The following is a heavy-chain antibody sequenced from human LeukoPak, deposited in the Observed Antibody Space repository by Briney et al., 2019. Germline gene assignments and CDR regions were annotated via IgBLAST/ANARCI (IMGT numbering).Heavy chain of an antibody. V-gene: IGHV3-48*03. Sequence: PGGSLRLSCAASGFTFSSYEMNWVRQAPGKGLEWVSYISSSGSTIYYADSVKGRFTISRDNAKNSLYLQMNSLRAEDTAVYYCARDRILKTYYYDGSGPEGAPDWGQGTLVTVSS. D-gene: IGHD3-22*01. CDR1: GFTFSSYE. CDR2: ISSSGSTI. CDR3: ARDRILKTYYYDGSGPEGAPD. J-gene: IGHJ4*02.